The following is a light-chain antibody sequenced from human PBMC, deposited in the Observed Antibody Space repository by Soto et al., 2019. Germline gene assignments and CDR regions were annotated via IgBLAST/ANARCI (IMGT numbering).Light chain of an antibody. CDR3: SSYAISRDVV. CDR1: SSDVGGYDY. V-gene: IGLV2-14*01. CDR2: DVI. J-gene: IGLJ2*01. Sequence: QSAPTQPASVSGSPGQSITISCTGTSSDVGGYDYVSWYQQHPGKAPKLMIYDVINRPSGVSHRFSGSKSGNTASLTISGLQAEDEADYYCSSYAISRDVVFGGGTQLTVL.